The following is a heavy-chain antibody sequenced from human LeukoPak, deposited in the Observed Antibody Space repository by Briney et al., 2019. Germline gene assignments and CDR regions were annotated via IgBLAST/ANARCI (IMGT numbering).Heavy chain of an antibody. V-gene: IGHV1-8*03. CDR1: GYTFTGYY. D-gene: IGHD3-10*01. CDR2: MNPNSGNT. J-gene: IGHJ4*02. CDR3: ARVGRMVRGVMGRSYFDY. Sequence: GASVKVSCKTSGYTFTGYYMHWVRQAPGQGLEWMGWMNPNSGNTGYAQKFQGRVTITRNTSISTAYLELSSLRSEDTAVYYCARVGRMVRGVMGRSYFDYWGQGTLVTVSS.